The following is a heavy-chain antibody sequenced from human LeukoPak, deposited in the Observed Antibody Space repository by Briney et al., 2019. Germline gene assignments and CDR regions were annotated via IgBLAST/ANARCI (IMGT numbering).Heavy chain of an antibody. CDR2: VYSGGLT. CDR3: VRDRWPGLGDF. V-gene: IGHV3-66*01. Sequence: PGGSLRLSCAASGFTVSDNYMSWVRQAPGRGLEWVSTVYSGGLTYYSDAVKGRFTISRDNSKNTLYLQMSSLRAEDTAVYYCVRDRWPGLGDFWGQGTTVTVSS. D-gene: IGHD6-19*01. J-gene: IGHJ6*02. CDR1: GFTVSDNY.